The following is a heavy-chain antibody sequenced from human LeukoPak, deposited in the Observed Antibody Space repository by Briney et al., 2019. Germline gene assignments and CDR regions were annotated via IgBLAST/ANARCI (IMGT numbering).Heavy chain of an antibody. CDR2: ISSSSSYI. V-gene: IGHV3-21*01. D-gene: IGHD3-9*01. Sequence: GGSLRLSCAASGFTFSSYSMNWVRQAPGKGLEWVSSISSSSSYIYYADSVKGRFTISRDNAKNSLYLQMNSLRAEDTAVYYCARILRYFDWENDAFDIWGQGTMVTVSS. CDR3: ARILRYFDWENDAFDI. J-gene: IGHJ3*02. CDR1: GFTFSSYS.